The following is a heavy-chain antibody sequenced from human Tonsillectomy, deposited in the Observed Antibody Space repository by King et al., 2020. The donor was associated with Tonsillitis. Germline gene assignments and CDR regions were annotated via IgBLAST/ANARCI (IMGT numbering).Heavy chain of an antibody. CDR2: INHSGST. CDR1: GGSFSGYY. D-gene: IGHD4-11*01. V-gene: IGHV4-34*01. J-gene: IGHJ4*02. CDR3: ARWVVYGNGVDY. Sequence: VQLQQWGAGLLKPSETLSLTCAVYGGSFSGYYWSWIRQPPGKGLEWIGEINHSGSTNYNPSLKSRVTISVDTSKNQFSLKLSSVTASDTAVYYCARWVVYGNGVDYWGQGTLVTVSS.